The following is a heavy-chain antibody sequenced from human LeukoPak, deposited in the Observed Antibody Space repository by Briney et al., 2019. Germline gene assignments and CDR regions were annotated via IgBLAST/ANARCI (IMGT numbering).Heavy chain of an antibody. V-gene: IGHV3-20*04. CDR1: GFTFDDYG. Sequence: PGGSLRLSCAASGFTFDDYGMSWVRQAPGKGLEWVSGINWNGGSTGYADSVKGRFTISRDNAKNSLYLQMNSLRAEDTAFYYCARYDYNNYVGYYDHWGQGTLVTVSS. CDR2: INWNGGST. CDR3: ARYDYNNYVGYYDH. J-gene: IGHJ4*02. D-gene: IGHD4-11*01.